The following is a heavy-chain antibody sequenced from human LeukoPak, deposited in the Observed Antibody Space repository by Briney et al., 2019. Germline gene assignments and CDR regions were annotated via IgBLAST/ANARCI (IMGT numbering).Heavy chain of an antibody. J-gene: IGHJ4*02. CDR2: IYYSGST. Sequence: SETLSLTCTVSGGSISSYYWSWVRQPPGKGLEWIGSIYYSGSTYSNPSLKSRVTISVDTSKNQFSLKLSSVTAADTAVYYCARDVGSSGWARLFDYWGQGTLVTVSS. D-gene: IGHD6-19*01. CDR1: GGSISSYY. CDR3: ARDVGSSGWARLFDY. V-gene: IGHV4-59*13.